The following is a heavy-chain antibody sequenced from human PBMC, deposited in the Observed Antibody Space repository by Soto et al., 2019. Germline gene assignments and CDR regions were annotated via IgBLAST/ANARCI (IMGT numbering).Heavy chain of an antibody. CDR2: ISWNSGSI. CDR1: GFTFDDYA. D-gene: IGHD3-3*01. Sequence: EVQLVESGGGLVQPGRSLRLSCAASGFTFDDYAMHWVRQTPGKGLEWVSGISWNSGSIGYADSVKGRFTISRDNAQNSLYLQMNGLRAEDTALYYCAKDSSFGSFNWFDPWGQGTLVTVSS. CDR3: AKDSSFGSFNWFDP. V-gene: IGHV3-9*01. J-gene: IGHJ5*02.